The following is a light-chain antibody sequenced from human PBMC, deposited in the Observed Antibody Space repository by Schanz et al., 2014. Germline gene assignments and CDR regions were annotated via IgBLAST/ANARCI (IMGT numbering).Light chain of an antibody. CDR2: EVT. CDR1: SSDVGGYNY. V-gene: IGLV2-8*01. Sequence: QSALTQPPSASGSPGQSVTISCTGTSSDVGGYNYVSWYQQHPGKAPKLMIYEVTKRPSGVPDRFSGSKSGNTASLTVSGLQAEDEADYYCSSYAGSSTLYVFGTGTKLTVL. CDR3: SSYAGSSTLYV. J-gene: IGLJ1*01.